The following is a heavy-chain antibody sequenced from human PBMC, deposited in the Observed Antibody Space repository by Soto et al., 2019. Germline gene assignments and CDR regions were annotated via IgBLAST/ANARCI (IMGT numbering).Heavy chain of an antibody. CDR2: IIPIFGTA. CDR3: ARTPKGYYGSGSYYKVWYFDY. D-gene: IGHD3-10*01. CDR1: GGTFSSYA. V-gene: IGHV1-69*12. Sequence: QVQLVQSGAEVKKPGSSVKVSCKASGGTFSSYAISWVRQAPGQGLEWMGGIIPIFGTANYAQKFQGRVTITADESTSTAYMELSSLRSEDTAVYYCARTPKGYYGSGSYYKVWYFDYWGQGTLVTVSS. J-gene: IGHJ4*02.